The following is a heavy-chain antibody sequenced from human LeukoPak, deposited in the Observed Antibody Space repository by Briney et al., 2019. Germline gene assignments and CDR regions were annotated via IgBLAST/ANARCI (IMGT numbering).Heavy chain of an antibody. J-gene: IGHJ6*03. CDR2: IYTSGST. D-gene: IGHD6-6*01. CDR1: GGSIISYY. Sequence: SETLSLTCTVSGGSIISYYWSWIRQPAGKGLEWIGRIYTSGSTNYNPSLKSGVTMSVDTSKNQFSLKLSSVTAADTAVYYCATTRIAARRVPVYYYYMDVWGKGTTVTVSS. CDR3: ATTRIAARRVPVYYYYMDV. V-gene: IGHV4-4*07.